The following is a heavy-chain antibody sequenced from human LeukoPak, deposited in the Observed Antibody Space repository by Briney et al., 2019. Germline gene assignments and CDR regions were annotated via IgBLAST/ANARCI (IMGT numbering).Heavy chain of an antibody. J-gene: IGHJ4*02. CDR2: IYHSGST. D-gene: IGHD1-26*01. V-gene: IGHV4-38-2*02. CDR3: ARGKSRGSHIDY. CDR1: GYSISSGYY. Sequence: SETLSLTCTVSGYSISSGYYWGWIRQPPGKGLEWIGSIYHSGSTYYNPSLKSRVTISVDTSKNQFSLKLRSVTAADTAVYFCARGKSRGSHIDYWGQGTLVTVSS.